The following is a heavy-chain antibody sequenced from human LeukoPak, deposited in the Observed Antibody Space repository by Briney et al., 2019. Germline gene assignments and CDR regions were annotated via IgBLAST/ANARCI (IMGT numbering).Heavy chain of an antibody. J-gene: IGHJ3*02. V-gene: IGHV3-15*01. D-gene: IGHD4-23*01. CDR2: IKSKSDGGTT. CDR1: GLSFRNAW. CDR3: ATANSIDSTEVKDSFDI. Sequence: NPGGSLRLSCSVSGLSFRNAWMSWVRQAPGKGLEWVGRIKSKSDGGTTDYAPLVRDIFFVSRDDSKNEVYLQMNNLKTDDTGVYYCATANSIDSTEVKDSFDIWGRGTMVTVSS.